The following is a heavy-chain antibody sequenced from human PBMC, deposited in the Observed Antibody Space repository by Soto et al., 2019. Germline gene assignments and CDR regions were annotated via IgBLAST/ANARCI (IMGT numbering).Heavy chain of an antibody. V-gene: IGHV3-21*01. Sequence: GGSLRLSCAASGFTFSSYWMSWVRQAPGKGLEWVSSINSSRSYIYYADSVKGRFTISRDNAKNSLYLQMNSLRAEDTAVYYCARPLYSSSYHYYMDVWGKGTTVTASS. D-gene: IGHD6-6*01. J-gene: IGHJ6*03. CDR2: INSSRSYI. CDR3: ARPLYSSSYHYYMDV. CDR1: GFTFSSYW.